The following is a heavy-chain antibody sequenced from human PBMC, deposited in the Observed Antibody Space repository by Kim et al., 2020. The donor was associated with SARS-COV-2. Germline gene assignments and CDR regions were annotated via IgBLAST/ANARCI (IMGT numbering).Heavy chain of an antibody. D-gene: IGHD3-10*01. J-gene: IGHJ6*02. CDR2: VKSDGTTT. Sequence: GGSLRLSCAASGFTFDSYWMHWVRQGPGKGLEWVSRVKSDGTTTNYADSVKGRFTISRDNAKNTLYLQMNSLKVEDTAVYFCARDGVDYGPGNYYPSYYYGMDVGGQGTTVTVSS. V-gene: IGHV3-74*01. CDR1: GFTFDSYW. CDR3: ARDGVDYGPGNYYPSYYYGMDV.